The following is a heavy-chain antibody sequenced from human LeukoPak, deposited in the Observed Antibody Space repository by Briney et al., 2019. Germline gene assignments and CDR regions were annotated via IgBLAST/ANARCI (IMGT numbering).Heavy chain of an antibody. CDR1: GYIFTSRG. CDR3: ARDLPGAAVEGTTRGMDV. D-gene: IGHD6-19*01. V-gene: IGHV1-18*01. Sequence: ASVKDSCKASGYIFTSRGNTWVRQAPGQGLEWMGWISAYNGNTNYAQNVQGRVTVTRDTSTSTAYMELRSLRSDDTAVYFCARDLPGAAVEGTTRGMDVWGQGTTVTVSS. CDR2: ISAYNGNT. J-gene: IGHJ6*02.